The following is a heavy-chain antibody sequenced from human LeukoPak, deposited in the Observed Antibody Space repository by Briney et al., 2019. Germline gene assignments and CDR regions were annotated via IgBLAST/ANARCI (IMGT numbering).Heavy chain of an antibody. CDR1: GFTFSNFD. CDR3: SRGGAPAGYAYDI. Sequence: GGSLRLSCAASGFTFSNFDMHWVRHATGEGLEWVSAIGTAGDTYYPASVKGRFTISRENAKNSFYLQMNSLRAEDTAVYCCSRGGAPAGYAYDIWGHGTVVTVSS. CDR2: IGTAGDT. D-gene: IGHD6-13*01. V-gene: IGHV3-13*01. J-gene: IGHJ3*02.